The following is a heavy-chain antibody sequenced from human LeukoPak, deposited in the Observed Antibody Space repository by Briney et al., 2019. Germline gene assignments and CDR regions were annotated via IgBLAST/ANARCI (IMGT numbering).Heavy chain of an antibody. D-gene: IGHD3-22*01. CDR1: GFTFSSYS. V-gene: IGHV3-48*02. CDR3: ASFPYYYDSSGYYFDY. Sequence: GGSLRLSCAASGFTFSSYSMNWVRQAPGKGLEWLSYITSSSGTIYYADSVKGRFTISRDNAKNSLYLQMNSLRDEDTALYYCASFPYYYDSSGYYFDYWGQGALVTVSS. J-gene: IGHJ4*02. CDR2: ITSSSGTI.